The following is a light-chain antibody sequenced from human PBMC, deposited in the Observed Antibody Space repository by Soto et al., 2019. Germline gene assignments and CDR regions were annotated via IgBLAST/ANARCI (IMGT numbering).Light chain of an antibody. J-gene: IGKJ5*01. CDR1: QSISTY. CDR2: GAS. V-gene: IGKV1-39*01. Sequence: IPMTQYPTSQSASIGDRVTITCRASQSISTYLSWYLVKPGEAPKLLIYGASTLRTGVPSRFSGSGSGTDFTLTMSSLQPEDFATYYCQQSFNIPVTFAQGTRREIK. CDR3: QQSFNIPVT.